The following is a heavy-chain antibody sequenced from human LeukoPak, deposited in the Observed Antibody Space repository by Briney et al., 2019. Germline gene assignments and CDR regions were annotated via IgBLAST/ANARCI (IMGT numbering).Heavy chain of an antibody. J-gene: IGHJ6*03. V-gene: IGHV4-4*07. Sequence: PSETLSLTCTVSGGSISSYYWSWIRQPAGKGLEWIGRIYTSGSTNYNPSLKSRVTMSVDTSKNQFSLKLSSVTAADTAVYYCARGGGSGSYYDFVYYYYYYMDVWGKGTTVTISS. D-gene: IGHD3-10*01. CDR2: IYTSGST. CDR1: GGSISSYY. CDR3: ARGGGSGSYYDFVYYYYYYMDV.